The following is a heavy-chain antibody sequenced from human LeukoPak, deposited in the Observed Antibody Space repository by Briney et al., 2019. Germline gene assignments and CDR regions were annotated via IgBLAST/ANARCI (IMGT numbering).Heavy chain of an antibody. CDR3: ARDHYYDSSGYTFRH. CDR2: IYYSGST. Sequence: SETLSLTCTVSGGSISSYYWSWIRQPPGKGLEWIGYIYYSGSTNYNPSLKSRATISVDTSKNQFSLRLSSVTAADTAVYYCARDHYYDSSGYTFRHWSQGTLVTVSS. CDR1: GGSISSYY. J-gene: IGHJ1*01. D-gene: IGHD3-22*01. V-gene: IGHV4-59*01.